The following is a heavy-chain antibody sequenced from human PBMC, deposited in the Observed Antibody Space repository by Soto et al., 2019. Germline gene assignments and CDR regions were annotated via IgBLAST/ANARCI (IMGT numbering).Heavy chain of an antibody. CDR1: GGPIRSYY. V-gene: IGHV4-59*01. CDR3: ARDYMDV. Sequence: QMQLQESGPGLVKPSETLSLTCTVSGGPIRSYYWSWIRQPPGKGLEWIGYLYNSGTTNYNPSLKSRVTISVDTSKNQISLNLKSVTAADTAVYYCARDYMDVWGQGTTVTVSS. J-gene: IGHJ6*02. CDR2: LYNSGTT.